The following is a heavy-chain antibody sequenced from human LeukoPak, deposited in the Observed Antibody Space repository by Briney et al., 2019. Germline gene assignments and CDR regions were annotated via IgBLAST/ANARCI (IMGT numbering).Heavy chain of an antibody. CDR1: GYIFTSYW. CDR3: ARRGRGLPDSNWFDP. CDR2: IYPGDSDT. J-gene: IGHJ5*02. Sequence: GESLQISCQGSGYIFTSYWIGWVRQLPGKGLEWMGIIYPGDSDTRYGPSFQGQVTISADKSIGTAYLQWSSLKASDTAMYYCARRGRGLPDSNWFDPWGQGTLVTVSS. D-gene: IGHD1-14*01. V-gene: IGHV5-51*01.